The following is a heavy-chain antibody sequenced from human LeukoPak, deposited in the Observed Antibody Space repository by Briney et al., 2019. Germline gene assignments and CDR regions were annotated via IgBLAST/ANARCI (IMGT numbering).Heavy chain of an antibody. V-gene: IGHV1-2*02. CDR2: INPHSGGT. CDR3: ARGVVAATFYYYMDV. CDR1: GYTFTGYY. Sequence: ASVTVSCKPSGYTFTGYYIQWVRQAPGQGLEWMGWINPHSGGTNYAPKFQGRVSMTRDTSISTAYMELSRLRSDDTAVYYCARGVVAATFYYYMDVWGKGTTVTVSS. J-gene: IGHJ6*03. D-gene: IGHD2-15*01.